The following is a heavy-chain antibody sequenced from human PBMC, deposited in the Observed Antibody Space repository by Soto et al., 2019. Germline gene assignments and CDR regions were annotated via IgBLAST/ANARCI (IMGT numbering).Heavy chain of an antibody. CDR1: GYTFTSYD. Sequence: ASVKVSCKASGYTFTSYDINWVRQATGQGLEWMGWMNPNSGSTGYAQKFQGRVTMTRNTSISTAYMELRSLTPDDTAVYYCARGGQKNVYTSIGPWGQGTLVTVSS. CDR2: MNPNSGST. V-gene: IGHV1-8*01. D-gene: IGHD1-1*01. CDR3: ARGGQKNVYTSIGP. J-gene: IGHJ5*02.